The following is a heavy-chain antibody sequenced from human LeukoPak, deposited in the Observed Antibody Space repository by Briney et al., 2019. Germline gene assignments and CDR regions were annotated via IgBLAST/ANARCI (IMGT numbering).Heavy chain of an antibody. CDR2: ISGSSRYT. J-gene: IGHJ4*02. V-gene: IGHV3-21*01. Sequence: GGALRLSCAPSGFTFSSYTMNWVRQAPGKGLEWLSSISGSSRYTYYVDSVKGRFTISRDNAKNSLYLQINSLRAEDTAVYYCARATGYFDWLFPSDYWGQGTLVTASS. CDR3: ARATGYFDWLFPSDY. D-gene: IGHD3-9*01. CDR1: GFTFSSYT.